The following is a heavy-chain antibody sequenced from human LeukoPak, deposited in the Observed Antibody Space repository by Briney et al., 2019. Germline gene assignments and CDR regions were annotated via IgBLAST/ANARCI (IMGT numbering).Heavy chain of an antibody. CDR3: ARIAAAENYFDY. J-gene: IGHJ4*02. CDR2: ISGYNGDT. Sequence: GASVKVSCKGSGYTFIRFGFTWVRQAPGQGLEWMGYISGYNGDTKYAQKFQGRVTMTTDTSTSTAYMGLRSLRSDDTAVYYCARIAAAENYFDYWGQGTLVTVSS. V-gene: IGHV1-18*01. D-gene: IGHD6-13*01. CDR1: GYTFIRFG.